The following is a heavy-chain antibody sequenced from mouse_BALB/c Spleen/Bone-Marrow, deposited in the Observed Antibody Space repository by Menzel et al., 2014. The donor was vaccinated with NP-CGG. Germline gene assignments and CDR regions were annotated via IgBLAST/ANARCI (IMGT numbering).Heavy chain of an antibody. CDR3: ARWDYYGYAMDY. CDR2: INPYNGGT. Sequence: DVQLQESGPELVKPGASMKISCKASGYSFTGYTMSWVKQSHGKNLEWIGLINPYNGGTSYNQKFMGKATLTVDKSSSTAYMELLSLTSEDSAVYYCARWDYYGYAMDYWGQGTSVTVSS. CDR1: GYSFTGYT. D-gene: IGHD1-1*01. J-gene: IGHJ4*01. V-gene: IGHV1-18*01.